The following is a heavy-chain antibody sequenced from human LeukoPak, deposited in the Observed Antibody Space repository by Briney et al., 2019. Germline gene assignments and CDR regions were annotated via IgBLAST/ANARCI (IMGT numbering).Heavy chain of an antibody. J-gene: IGHJ4*02. D-gene: IGHD3-22*01. V-gene: IGHV3-23*01. CDR3: AKSGSSGYLNSFDY. Sequence: GGSLRLSCAASGFTFSSYAMSWVRQAPGKGLEWVSAISGSGGSTYYADSAKGRFTISRDNSKNTLYLQMNSLRAEDTAVYYCAKSGSSGYLNSFDYWGQGTLVTVSS. CDR2: ISGSGGST. CDR1: GFTFSSYA.